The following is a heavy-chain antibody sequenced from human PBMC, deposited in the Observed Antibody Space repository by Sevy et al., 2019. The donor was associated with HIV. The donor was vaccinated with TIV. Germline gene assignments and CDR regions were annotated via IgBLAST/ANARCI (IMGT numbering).Heavy chain of an antibody. Sequence: GGSLRLSCAASGFTFSSYAMSWVRQAPGKGLEWVSAISGSGGRTYYAVSMKGRFTISRDNSKNTLYLQMNSLRAEDTAVYYCAKAPVVVVPAATFDYWGQGTLVTVSS. J-gene: IGHJ4*02. V-gene: IGHV3-23*01. CDR1: GFTFSSYA. D-gene: IGHD2-2*01. CDR3: AKAPVVVVPAATFDY. CDR2: ISGSGGRT.